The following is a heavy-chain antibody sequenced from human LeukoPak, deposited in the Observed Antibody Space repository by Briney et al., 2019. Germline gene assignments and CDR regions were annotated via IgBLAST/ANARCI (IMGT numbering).Heavy chain of an antibody. CDR2: IIPIFGTA. CDR1: GGTFSSYA. V-gene: IGHV1-69*05. D-gene: IGHD1-26*01. Sequence: ASVKVSCKASGGTFSSYAISWVRQAPGQGLEWMGGIIPIFGTANYAQKFQGRVTITTDESTSTAYMELSSLRSEDTAVYYCARDPVGATHNWFDPWGQGTLVTVSS. CDR3: ARDPVGATHNWFDP. J-gene: IGHJ5*02.